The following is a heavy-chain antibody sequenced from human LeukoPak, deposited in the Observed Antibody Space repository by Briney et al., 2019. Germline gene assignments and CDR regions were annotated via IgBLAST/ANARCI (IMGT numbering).Heavy chain of an antibody. V-gene: IGHV3-30*18. CDR1: GFTFSSYG. Sequence: PGSSLRLSCAASGFTFSSYGMHWVRQAPGKGLEWVAVISYDGSNKYYADSVKGRFTISRDNSKNTLYLQMNSLRAEDTAVYYCAKTRREGWNYLNYYYGMDVWGQGTTVTVSS. J-gene: IGHJ6*02. CDR2: ISYDGSNK. CDR3: AKTRREGWNYLNYYYGMDV. D-gene: IGHD1-7*01.